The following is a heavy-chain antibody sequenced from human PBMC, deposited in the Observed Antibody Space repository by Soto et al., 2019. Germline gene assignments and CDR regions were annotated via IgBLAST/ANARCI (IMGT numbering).Heavy chain of an antibody. Sequence: GGSLRLSCTASGFTFGGYAMSWVRQAPGKGLEWVGFIRSKAYGGTTEYAASVKGRFTISRDDSKSIAYLQMNSLKTADTAVYYCARFFPGYSSGYYYYGIDVWGEGTTVTVSA. J-gene: IGHJ6*04. CDR3: ARFFPGYSSGYYYYGIDV. D-gene: IGHD5-18*01. V-gene: IGHV3-49*04. CDR2: IRSKAYGGTT. CDR1: GFTFGGYA.